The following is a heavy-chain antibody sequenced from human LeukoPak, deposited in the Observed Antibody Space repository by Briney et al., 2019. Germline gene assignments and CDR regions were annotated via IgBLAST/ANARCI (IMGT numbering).Heavy chain of an antibody. CDR3: ARDISSGAYCSGGSCRPYYYYMDV. V-gene: IGHV4-4*07. J-gene: IGHJ6*03. D-gene: IGHD2-15*01. Sequence: SETLSLTCTVSGGSISSYYWSWIRQPAGKGLEWIGRIYTSGSTNYNPSLKSRVTISVDKSKNQFSLKLSSVTAADTAVYYCARDISSGAYCSGGSCRPYYYYMDVWGKGTTVTVS. CDR1: GGSISSYY. CDR2: IYTSGST.